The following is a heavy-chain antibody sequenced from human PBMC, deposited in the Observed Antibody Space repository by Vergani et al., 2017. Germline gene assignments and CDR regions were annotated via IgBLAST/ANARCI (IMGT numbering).Heavy chain of an antibody. CDR1: GGSFSGYY. J-gene: IGHJ5*02. V-gene: IGHV4-34*01. D-gene: IGHD7-27*01. CDR3: ARGGRNHWGRDYNWFDP. Sequence: QVQLQQWGAGLLKPSETLSLTCAVYGGSFSGYYWSWIRQPPGKGLEWIGEINHSGSTNYNPSLKSRVTISVDTSKNQFSLKLSSVTAADTAVYYCARGGRNHWGRDYNWFDPWGQGTLVTVSS. CDR2: INHSGST.